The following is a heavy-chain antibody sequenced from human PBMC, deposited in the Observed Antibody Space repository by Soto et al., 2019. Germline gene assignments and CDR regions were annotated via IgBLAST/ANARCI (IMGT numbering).Heavy chain of an antibody. D-gene: IGHD3-10*01. CDR3: AKGSGTMVRGVPAYWYFDL. J-gene: IGHJ2*01. CDR1: GFTFSSYG. Sequence: QVQLVESGGGVVQPGRSLRLSCAASGFTFSSYGMHWVRQAPGKGLEWVAVISYDGSNKYYADSVKGRFTISRDNSTNTLYLQMNSLRAEDTAVYYCAKGSGTMVRGVPAYWYFDLWGRGTLVTVSS. CDR2: ISYDGSNK. V-gene: IGHV3-30*18.